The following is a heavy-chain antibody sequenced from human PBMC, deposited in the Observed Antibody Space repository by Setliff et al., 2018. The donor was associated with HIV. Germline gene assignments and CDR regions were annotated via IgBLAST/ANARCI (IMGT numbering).Heavy chain of an antibody. J-gene: IGHJ4*02. CDR2: ISSSSSYI. V-gene: IGHV3-21*05. Sequence: ETLSLSCAASGFTFSSYSMNWVRQAPGKGLEWVSYISSSSSYIYYADSVKGRFTISRDNSKSTVYLQMDSLRAEDTAIYYCAKDYNFWSAHGAHPVDWGQGTLVTVSS. CDR3: AKDYNFWSAHGAHPVD. D-gene: IGHD3-3*01. CDR1: GFTFSSYS.